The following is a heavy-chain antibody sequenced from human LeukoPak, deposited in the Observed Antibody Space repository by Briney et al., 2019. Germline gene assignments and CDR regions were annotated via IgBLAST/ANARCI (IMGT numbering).Heavy chain of an antibody. CDR3: ARATDDGTIDY. V-gene: IGHV1-69*04. CDR1: GGTFSSYA. Sequence: ASVTVSCKASGGTFSSYAISWVRQAPGQGLEWMGRIIPILGIANYAQKFQGRVTITADKSTSTAYMELSSLRSEDTAVYYCARATDDGTIDYWGQGTLVTVSS. J-gene: IGHJ4*02. CDR2: IIPILGIA. D-gene: IGHD1-1*01.